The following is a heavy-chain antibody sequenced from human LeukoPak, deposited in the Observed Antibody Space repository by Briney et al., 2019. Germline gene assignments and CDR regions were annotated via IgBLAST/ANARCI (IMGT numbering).Heavy chain of an antibody. D-gene: IGHD4-17*01. CDR3: ARGVGSFGDDPRDALDI. V-gene: IGHV4-4*07. Sequence: PSETLSLTCTVSGGSISSYYWSWIRQPAGGGLEWIGRIPSTGSTNSNPSLKSRVTMSVDTSKKQLSLKLTSVTAADTAVYFCARGVGSFGDDPRDALDIWGQGTMVTVSS. J-gene: IGHJ3*02. CDR1: GGSISSYY. CDR2: IPSTGST.